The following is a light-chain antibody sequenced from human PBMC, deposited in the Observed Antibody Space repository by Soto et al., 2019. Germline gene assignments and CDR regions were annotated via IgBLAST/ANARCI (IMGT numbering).Light chain of an antibody. V-gene: IGKV1-27*01. CDR1: QGIINY. Sequence: DIQMTQSPSSLSASVGDRITITCRASQGIINYLAWYQQLPGKVPKLLIYAASTLQSGVPSRFSGSGSGTDFTLTISSLQPEDVATYYCQKYNSAPLTVGGGTKVEIK. CDR3: QKYNSAPLT. J-gene: IGKJ4*01. CDR2: AAS.